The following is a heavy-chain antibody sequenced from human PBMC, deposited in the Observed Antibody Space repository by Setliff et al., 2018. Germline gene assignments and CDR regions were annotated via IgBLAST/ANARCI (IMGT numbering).Heavy chain of an antibody. D-gene: IGHD6-19*01. V-gene: IGHV4-4*07. Sequence: LSETLSLTCTVSGGSISSYYWSWIRQPAGKGLEWIGHIYIGGSANYNPSLKSRVTMSIDTSKNQFSLKLNSVTAADMAVYYCAREQWLDPPGYSYDMDVWGQGTTVTVSS. CDR1: GGSISSYY. CDR2: IYIGGSA. CDR3: AREQWLDPPGYSYDMDV. J-gene: IGHJ6*02.